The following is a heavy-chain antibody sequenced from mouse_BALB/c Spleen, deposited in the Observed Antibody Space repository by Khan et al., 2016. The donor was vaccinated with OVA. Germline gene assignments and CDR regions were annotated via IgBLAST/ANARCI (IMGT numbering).Heavy chain of an antibody. CDR2: IWGGGGT. V-gene: IGHV2-6-4*01. CDR1: GFSLSRYN. CDR3: ARAYYRYDGYYAMDY. J-gene: IGHJ4*01. D-gene: IGHD2-14*01. Sequence: QVQLKESGPGLVAPSQSLSITCTVSGFSLSRYNIHWVRQPPGKGLEWLGMIWGGGGTDYNSTLKSRLSIRQDNSKSQVLLKMNSLQTDDTAIYYCARAYYRYDGYYAMDYWGKGTSVTVSS.